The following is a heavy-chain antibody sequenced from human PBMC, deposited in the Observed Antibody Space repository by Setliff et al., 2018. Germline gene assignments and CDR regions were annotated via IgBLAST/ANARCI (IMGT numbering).Heavy chain of an antibody. J-gene: IGHJ4*02. CDR1: GFTFGSYA. V-gene: IGHV3-23*01. D-gene: IGHD6-13*01. Sequence: GGSLRLSCVASGFTFGSYAMSWVRQTPGKGLEWVSTISGSSVDTYYVDSVKGRFAISRDNSKNTLSLQMNSLRAEDTAVYYCAKDARRSWYFFDYWGQGALVTVSS. CDR3: AKDARRSWYFFDY. CDR2: ISGSSVDT.